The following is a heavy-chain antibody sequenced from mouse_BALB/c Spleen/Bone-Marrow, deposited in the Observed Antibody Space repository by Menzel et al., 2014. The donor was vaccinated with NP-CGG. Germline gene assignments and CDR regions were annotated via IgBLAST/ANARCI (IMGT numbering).Heavy chain of an antibody. CDR1: GYAFTSYV. V-gene: IGHV1-14*01. CDR2: INPYNDGT. J-gene: IGHJ2*01. Sequence: VQLQQPGPELVKPGASVKMSCKASGYAFTSYVMHWVKQKSGQGLEWIGYINPYNDGTKYNEKFKGKATLTSDKSSSTAYMELSSLTSEDSAVYYRARPRQLGLPYYFDYWGQGTTLTVSS. CDR3: ARPRQLGLPYYFDY. D-gene: IGHD3-2*01.